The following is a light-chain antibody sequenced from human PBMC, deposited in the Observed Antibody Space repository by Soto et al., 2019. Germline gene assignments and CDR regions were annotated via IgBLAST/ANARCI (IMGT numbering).Light chain of an antibody. CDR3: LQHHNYPWT. CDR1: QDIRND. Sequence: DMQMTQSPSSLSASVGDRVTITCRASQDIRNDLGWYQQKPGKAPKRLIYAASNLQSGVPLRFSGSGSGTAFALTFSSLEAEDFATYYRLQHHNYPWTFGQGTKVEVK. CDR2: AAS. J-gene: IGKJ1*01. V-gene: IGKV1-17*01.